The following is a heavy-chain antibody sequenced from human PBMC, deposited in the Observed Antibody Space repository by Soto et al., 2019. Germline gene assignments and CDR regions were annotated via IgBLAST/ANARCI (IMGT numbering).Heavy chain of an antibody. CDR3: AREPAGWRWPHKNWFDP. CDR1: GFTFSSYG. CDR2: IWYDGSNK. V-gene: IGHV3-33*01. J-gene: IGHJ5*02. Sequence: QVQLVESGGGVVQPGRSLRLSCAASGFTFSSYGMHWVRQAPGKGLEWVAVIWYDGSNKYYADSVKGRFTISRDNSKNTLYLQMNSLRAEDTAVYYCAREPAGWRWPHKNWFDPWGQGTLVTVSS. D-gene: IGHD2-15*01.